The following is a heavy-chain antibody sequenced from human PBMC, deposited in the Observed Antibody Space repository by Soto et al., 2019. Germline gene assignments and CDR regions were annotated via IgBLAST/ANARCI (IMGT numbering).Heavy chain of an antibody. V-gene: IGHV3-23*01. Sequence: EVQLLESGGGLVQPGGSLRLSCAASGCTFNNYAMTWVRQAPGKGLEWVLAISGGGDTTSYADSVKGRFTVSRDGSKNTLYLQMSSLRAEDTALYYCAKGRGGSGSLTPRVDFWGQGTLVTVSS. CDR1: GCTFNNYA. CDR3: AKGRGGSGSLTPRVDF. CDR2: ISGGGDTT. J-gene: IGHJ4*02. D-gene: IGHD3-10*01.